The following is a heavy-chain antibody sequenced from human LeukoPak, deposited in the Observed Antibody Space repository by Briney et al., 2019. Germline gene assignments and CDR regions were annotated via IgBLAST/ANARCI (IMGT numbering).Heavy chain of an antibody. CDR2: MNPNSGNT. D-gene: IGHD6-6*01. CDR3: ARVSTAARRFDN. J-gene: IGHJ4*02. CDR1: GYTFTSYD. Sequence: ASVKVSCTASGYTFTSYDINWVRQATGQGLEWMGWMNPNSGNTGYAQKFQGRVTMTRNTSISTAYMELSSLRSEDTAVYYCARVSTAARRFDNWGQGTLVTVSS. V-gene: IGHV1-8*01.